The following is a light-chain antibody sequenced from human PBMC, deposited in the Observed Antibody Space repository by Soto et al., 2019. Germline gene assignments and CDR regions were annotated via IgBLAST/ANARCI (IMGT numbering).Light chain of an antibody. J-gene: IGLJ3*02. Sequence: QSSLTQPASVSGSPGQSITISCAGTSSDVGGYNYVSWYQHRPGKAPRLMTYAISIRPSGVSSRFSGSKSGNTASLTISGLQTEDEADYYFRAYALISTWVFGGGT. V-gene: IGLV2-14*01. CDR3: RAYALISTWV. CDR1: SSDVGGYNY. CDR2: AIS.